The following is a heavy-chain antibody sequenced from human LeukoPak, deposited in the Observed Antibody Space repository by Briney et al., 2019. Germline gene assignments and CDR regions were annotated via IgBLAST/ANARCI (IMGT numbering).Heavy chain of an antibody. CDR2: INPNSGGT. CDR1: GYTFTGYY. V-gene: IGHV1-2*04. J-gene: IGHJ4*02. Sequence: ASVKVSCTASGYTFTGYYMHWVRQAPGQGLEWIGWINPNSGGTNYAQKFQGWVTMTRDTSISTAYMELSRLRSDDTAVYYCARGVLGSGSSPLTPFDYWGQGTLVTVSS. CDR3: ARGVLGSGSSPLTPFDY. D-gene: IGHD3-10*01.